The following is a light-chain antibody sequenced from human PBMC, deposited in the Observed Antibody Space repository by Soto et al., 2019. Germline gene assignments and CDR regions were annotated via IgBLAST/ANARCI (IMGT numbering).Light chain of an antibody. V-gene: IGLV1-47*02. J-gene: IGLJ1*01. Sequence: QSVLSQPPSASGTPGQRVTISCSGSSSNIGRNYIYWYQQLPGTAPKLLIYGNTQRPSEVPDRFSGSKSGTSVSLAISGLRSEDEADYYCAAWDDSLRGYVFGTGTKVTVL. CDR2: GNT. CDR1: SSNIGRNY. CDR3: AAWDDSLRGYV.